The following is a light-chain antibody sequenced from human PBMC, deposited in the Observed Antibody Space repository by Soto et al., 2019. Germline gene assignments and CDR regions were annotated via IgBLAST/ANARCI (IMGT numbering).Light chain of an antibody. CDR3: PQSNSIPFT. CDR2: AAS. J-gene: IGKJ3*01. CDR1: QTISNY. Sequence: DIQMTQSPSSLSASVGDRVTITCRASQTISNYLNWYQQTPGKAPKLLIYAASSLQSGVPSRFSGSGSGTHFTLTISSLQPEAFAPSICPQSNSIPFTFGPGT. V-gene: IGKV1-39*01.